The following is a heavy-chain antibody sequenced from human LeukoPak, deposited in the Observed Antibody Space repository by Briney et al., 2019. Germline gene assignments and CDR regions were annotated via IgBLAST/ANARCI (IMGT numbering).Heavy chain of an antibody. J-gene: IGHJ6*02. V-gene: IGHV4-59*12. CDR2: IYYSGST. D-gene: IGHD5/OR15-5a*01. Sequence: PSETLSLTCTVSGGSISSYYWSWIRQPPGKGLEWIGYIYYSGSTNYNPSLKSRVTISVDTSKSQFSLKLSSVTAADTAVYYCARDSSVYLPPYYYYCMDVWGQGTTVTVSS. CDR3: ARDSSVYLPPYYYYCMDV. CDR1: GGSISSYY.